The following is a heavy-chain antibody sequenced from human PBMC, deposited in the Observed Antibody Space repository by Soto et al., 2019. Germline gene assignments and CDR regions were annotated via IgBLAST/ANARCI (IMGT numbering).Heavy chain of an antibody. V-gene: IGHV3-33*01. CDR3: ARDRFLGGEGSSSEHYLDY. CDR1: LFTFNSYG. CDR2: ICDGGRKI. J-gene: IGHJ4*02. Sequence: GWALRLSCANSLFTFNSYGMHWARQDPGKGLEWVAFICDGGRKIDYADSVKGRLTVSRDNSKNTLYLQLNTLKAEDTAVYYCARDRFLGGEGSSSEHYLDYCGQGTLVTVSS. D-gene: IGHD3-3*01.